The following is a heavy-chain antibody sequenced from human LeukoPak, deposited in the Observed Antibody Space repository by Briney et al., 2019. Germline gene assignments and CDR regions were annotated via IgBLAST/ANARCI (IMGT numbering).Heavy chain of an antibody. CDR3: ARFNWGGFYFDS. Sequence: SETLSLTCTVSNGSITSHYWSWIRQSPGQGPEWIGYVYYSGSTSYNPSLKSRVTVSMDTSKKQFSLIMKSVTGADTAVYFCARFNWGGFYFDSWGQGALVTVSS. CDR2: VYYSGST. J-gene: IGHJ4*02. D-gene: IGHD7-27*01. CDR1: NGSITSHY. V-gene: IGHV4-59*08.